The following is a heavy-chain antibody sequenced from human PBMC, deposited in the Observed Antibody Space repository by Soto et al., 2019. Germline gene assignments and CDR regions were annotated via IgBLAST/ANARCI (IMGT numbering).Heavy chain of an antibody. CDR2: IYYSGST. V-gene: IGHV4-59*08. D-gene: IGHD6-6*01. CDR3: ATHLSSIPARAPGRFDP. CDR1: GGSISSYY. Sequence: PSETLSLTCTVSGGSISSYYWSWIRQPPGKGLEWIGYIYYSGSTNYNPSLKSRVTISVDTSKNQFSLKLSSVTAADTAVYYCATHLSSIPARAPGRFDPWGQGTLATVP. J-gene: IGHJ5*02.